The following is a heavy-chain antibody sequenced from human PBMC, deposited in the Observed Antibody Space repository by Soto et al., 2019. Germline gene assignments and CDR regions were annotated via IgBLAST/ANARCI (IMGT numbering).Heavy chain of an antibody. CDR3: ARDQSTGDWFDA. D-gene: IGHD2-2*01. J-gene: IGHJ5*02. V-gene: IGHV3-74*03. Sequence: GGSLRLSCGASGFACSNYWRHWVRQVPGKGLVWVSRINGDGSDIKYADSVKGRFTISRDNAKNTVYLQMNSLRAEDTAVYYCARDQSTGDWFDAWGQGTLVTAPQ. CDR1: GFACSNYW. CDR2: INGDGSDI.